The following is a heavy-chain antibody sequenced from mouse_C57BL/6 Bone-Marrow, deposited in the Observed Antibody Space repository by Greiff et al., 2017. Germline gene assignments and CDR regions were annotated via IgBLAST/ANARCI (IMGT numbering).Heavy chain of an antibody. J-gene: IGHJ3*01. CDR3: ARDRGRCRFAY. V-gene: IGHV1-54*01. Sequence: VHLLESGAELVRPGTSVKVSCKASGYAFTNYLIEWVKQRPGQGLEWIGVIYPGSGGTNYNEKFKGKATLTADKSSSTAYMQLSSLTSEDSAVYFCARDRGRCRFAYWGQGTMVTVSA. CDR2: IYPGSGGT. CDR1: GYAFTNYL. D-gene: IGHD1-1*01.